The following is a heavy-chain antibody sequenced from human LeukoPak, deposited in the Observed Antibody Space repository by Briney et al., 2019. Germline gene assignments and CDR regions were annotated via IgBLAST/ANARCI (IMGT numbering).Heavy chain of an antibody. J-gene: IGHJ4*02. CDR1: GYTFTGYY. CDR3: ARTYRYCSGGSCYYFDY. Sequence: ASVKVSCKASGYTFTGYYMHWVRQAPGQGLEWMGWINPNSGGTNYAQKFQGRVTMTRDTSISTAYMELSRLRSDDTAVYYCARTYRYCSGGSCYYFDYWGQGTLVTVSS. D-gene: IGHD2-15*01. V-gene: IGHV1-2*02. CDR2: INPNSGGT.